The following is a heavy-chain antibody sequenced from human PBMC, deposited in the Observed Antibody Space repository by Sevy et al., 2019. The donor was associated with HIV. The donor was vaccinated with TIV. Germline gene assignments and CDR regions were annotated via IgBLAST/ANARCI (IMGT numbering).Heavy chain of an antibody. CDR2: RSFGCGKI. CDR3: AREGCTRPHDY. Sequence: GGSLRLSCAASGFAFYDYSMSWIRQAPGKGLEWVASRSFGCGKINYADSVKGRFTISRDNSKNSCYLQMDNLRVEDTALYYCAREGCTRPHDYWGQGTRVTVSS. V-gene: IGHV3-23*01. J-gene: IGHJ4*02. D-gene: IGHD2-8*01. CDR1: GFAFYDYS.